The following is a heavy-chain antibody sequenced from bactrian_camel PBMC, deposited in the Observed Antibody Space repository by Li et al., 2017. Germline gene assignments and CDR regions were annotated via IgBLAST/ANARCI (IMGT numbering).Heavy chain of an antibody. CDR1: GHSRGSNR. Sequence: VQLVESGGGSVQAGGSLRLSRVVSGHSRGSNRVGWYRLPPGRAPAEREGIAAIRRSGGETWYAGSVKGRFTISRDNGENAIRLRMSDLSPRDTAVYFCAVDQPIRLVAPSITFRKIQNCGDTDDLFWGQGTQVTVS. CDR2: IRRSGGET. V-gene: IGHV3-3*01. D-gene: IGHD7*01. CDR3: AVDQPIRLVAPSITFRKIQNCGDTDDLF. J-gene: IGHJ4*01.